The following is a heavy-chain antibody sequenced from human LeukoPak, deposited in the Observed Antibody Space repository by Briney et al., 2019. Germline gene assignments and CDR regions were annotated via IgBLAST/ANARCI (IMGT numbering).Heavy chain of an antibody. CDR1: GFTFSSYS. CDR3: ARGTVGDLYGMDV. D-gene: IGHD3-10*01. J-gene: IGHJ6*02. CDR2: ISTSSSYI. Sequence: GGSLRLSYSASGFTFSSYSTNWVRQAPGKGLEWVSSISTSSSYIYYADSVKGRFTISRDNAKNSLYLQMNSLRAEDTAVYYCARGTVGDLYGMDVWGQGTTVTVSS. V-gene: IGHV3-21*01.